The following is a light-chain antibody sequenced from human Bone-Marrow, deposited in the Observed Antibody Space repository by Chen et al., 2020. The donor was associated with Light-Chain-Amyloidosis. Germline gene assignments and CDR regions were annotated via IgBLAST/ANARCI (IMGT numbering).Light chain of an antibody. CDR3: QSYDTSVRV. J-gene: IGLJ3*02. Sequence: FMLTQPRAVSESPGKTVTISCTRSSGSIAGNYVQWFQQRPGRSPTTVIFEDNLIPPGVPDRFSGSIDTSSNSASLSISGLKPEDEADYYCQSYDTSVRVFGGGTRLTVL. V-gene: IGLV6-57*01. CDR2: EDN. CDR1: SGSIAGNY.